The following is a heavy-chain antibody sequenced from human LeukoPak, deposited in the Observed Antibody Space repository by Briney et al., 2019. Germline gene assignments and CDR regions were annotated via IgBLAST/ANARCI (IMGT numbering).Heavy chain of an antibody. CDR1: GFSFRTYW. Sequence: GESLKISCQGSGFSFRTYWITWVRQMPGKGLEWMGEIDPSDSYTTYSPSFQGHVTISADKSISTAYLQWSTLKASDTAMYYCARSSRPGELSYWGQGTLVTVSS. J-gene: IGHJ4*02. D-gene: IGHD3-16*02. CDR2: IDPSDSYT. CDR3: ARSSRPGELSY. V-gene: IGHV5-10-1*01.